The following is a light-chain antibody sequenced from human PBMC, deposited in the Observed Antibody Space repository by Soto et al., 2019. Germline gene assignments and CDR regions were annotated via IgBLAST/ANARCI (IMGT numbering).Light chain of an antibody. CDR3: QQFHDWPMT. V-gene: IGKV1-33*01. CDR2: GAF. CDR1: HDIGNY. J-gene: IGKJ3*01. Sequence: DIQMTQSPLYLSASIGDRVTITCQASHDIGNYLNWYQQKPGKAPNLVIYGAFNLETWVPSRFSGGGSGTDFTFTISSLRPEDFAVYYCQQFHDWPMTFGPGTKVDIK.